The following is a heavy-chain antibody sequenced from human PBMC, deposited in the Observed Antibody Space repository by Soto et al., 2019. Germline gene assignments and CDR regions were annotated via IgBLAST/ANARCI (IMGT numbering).Heavy chain of an antibody. Sequence: GASVKVSCKASGYTFTGYYMHWVRQAPGQGLEWMGWINPNSGGTNYAQKFQGWVTMTRDTSISTAYMELSRLRSDDTAVYYCARGTTRFLDGGAFDIWGQGTMVTVSS. D-gene: IGHD3-10*01. CDR1: GYTFTGYY. J-gene: IGHJ3*02. CDR2: INPNSGGT. CDR3: ARGTTRFLDGGAFDI. V-gene: IGHV1-2*04.